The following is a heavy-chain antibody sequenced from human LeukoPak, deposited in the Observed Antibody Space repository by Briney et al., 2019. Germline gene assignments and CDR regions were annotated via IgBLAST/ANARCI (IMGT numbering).Heavy chain of an antibody. D-gene: IGHD5-18*01. Sequence: PGGSLRLSCAASGFTFSSYAMSWVRQAPGKGLEWVSAISGSGSTYYADSVKGRFTISRDNSKNTLYLQMNSLRAEDTAVYYCARDMGYSYGYEFDYWGQGTLVTVSS. CDR1: GFTFSSYA. CDR2: ISGSGST. CDR3: ARDMGYSYGYEFDY. J-gene: IGHJ4*02. V-gene: IGHV3-23*01.